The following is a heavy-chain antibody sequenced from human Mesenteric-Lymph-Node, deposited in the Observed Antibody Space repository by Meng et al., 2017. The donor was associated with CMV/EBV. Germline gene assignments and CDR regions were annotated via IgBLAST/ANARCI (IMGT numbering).Heavy chain of an antibody. CDR1: GGSFSGYY. CDR2: INDRGIT. V-gene: IGHV4-34*01. J-gene: IGHJ4*02. CDR3: ARHFYGNYYFDN. D-gene: IGHD4-11*01. Sequence: SETLSLTCAVYGGSFSGYYWSWIRQPPGKGLEWIGEINDRGITNYNPSLKSRVTISVDTSMNQFSLKLSSVTAADTAVYYCARHFYGNYYFDNWGQGTRVTVSS.